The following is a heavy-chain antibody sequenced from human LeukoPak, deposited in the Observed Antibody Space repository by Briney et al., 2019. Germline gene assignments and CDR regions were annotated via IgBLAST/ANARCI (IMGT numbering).Heavy chain of an antibody. V-gene: IGHV4-38-2*02. D-gene: IGHD1-14*01. J-gene: IGHJ4*02. CDR1: GYSITSGYY. Sequence: PSETLSLTCTVSGYSITSGYYWGWIRQPPGKGLEWVGSMYHSGSTYYNPSLKSRVIISVDTSKNQVSLKLSSVTAADTAVYYCARLRRTAFDYWGQGTLVTVSS. CDR3: ARLRRTAFDY. CDR2: MYHSGST.